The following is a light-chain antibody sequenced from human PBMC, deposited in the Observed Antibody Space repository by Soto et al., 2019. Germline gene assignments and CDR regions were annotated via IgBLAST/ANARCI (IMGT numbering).Light chain of an antibody. CDR3: QQRGNRPPWT. J-gene: IGKJ1*01. Sequence: EVVLTQSPATLSSFPGDRVTLSCRASQAVNTRLAWYQHKPGQAPRLLIYLASNRAAGVPARFSGSGSGTDFTLTISSLEPEDLAVYYCQQRGNRPPWTFGQGTRWIS. CDR2: LAS. CDR1: QAVNTR. V-gene: IGKV3-11*01.